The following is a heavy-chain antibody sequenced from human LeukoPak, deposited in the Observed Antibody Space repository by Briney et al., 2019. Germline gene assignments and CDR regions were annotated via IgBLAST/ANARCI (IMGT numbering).Heavy chain of an antibody. CDR1: GGSISSYY. D-gene: IGHD6-13*01. Sequence: ETLSLTCTVSGGSISSYYWSWIRQPPGKGLEWVSAISGSGGSTYYADSVKGRFTISRDNSKNTLYLQMNSLRAEDTAVYYCAKDWAGYMSNWFDPWGQGTLVTVSS. CDR3: AKDWAGYMSNWFDP. V-gene: IGHV3-23*01. CDR2: ISGSGGST. J-gene: IGHJ5*02.